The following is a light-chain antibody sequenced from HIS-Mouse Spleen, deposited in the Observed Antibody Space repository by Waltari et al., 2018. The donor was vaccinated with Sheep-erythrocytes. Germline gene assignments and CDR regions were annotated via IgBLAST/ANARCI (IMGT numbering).Light chain of an antibody. CDR3: QAWDSSTAWV. CDR2: QDS. Sequence: SYELTQPPSVSVSPGQTASITCSGDKLGDKYACWYQQKPGQSPVLVIYQDSKRPSGIPERFSGSKSWNTATLTISGTQAMDEADYSCQAWDSSTAWVFGGGTKLTVL. V-gene: IGLV3-1*01. CDR1: KLGDKY. J-gene: IGLJ3*02.